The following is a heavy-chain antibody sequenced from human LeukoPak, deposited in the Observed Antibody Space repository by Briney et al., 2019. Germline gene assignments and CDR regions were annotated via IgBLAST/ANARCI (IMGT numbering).Heavy chain of an antibody. J-gene: IGHJ4*02. Sequence: SGGSLRLSCAASGLTLSSYAMTWVRQGPGKGLEWVSSISGGGVNTYYADSVKGRFTVSRGNSKNTLFLQMDSLRAEDTAVYYCARSGWAAFSDYWGQGTLVTVSS. D-gene: IGHD6-19*01. V-gene: IGHV3-23*01. CDR2: ISGGGVNT. CDR1: GLTLSSYA. CDR3: ARSGWAAFSDY.